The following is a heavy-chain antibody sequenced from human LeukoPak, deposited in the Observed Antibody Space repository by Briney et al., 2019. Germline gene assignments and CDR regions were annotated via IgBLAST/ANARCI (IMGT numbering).Heavy chain of an antibody. CDR1: GYTFTDYY. V-gene: IGHV1-18*04. CDR2: ISAYNGNT. Sequence: ASVKVSCKASGYTFTDYYLHWVRQAPGQGLEWMGWISAYNGNTNYAQKLQGRVTMTTDTSTSTAYMELRSLRSDDTAVYYCARVRSVVAAGDYWGQGTLVTVSS. D-gene: IGHD2-15*01. CDR3: ARVRSVVAAGDY. J-gene: IGHJ4*02.